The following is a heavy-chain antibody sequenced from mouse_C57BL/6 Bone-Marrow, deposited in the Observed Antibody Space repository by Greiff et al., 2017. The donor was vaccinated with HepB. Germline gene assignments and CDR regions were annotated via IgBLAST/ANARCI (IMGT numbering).Heavy chain of an antibody. V-gene: IGHV1-81*01. D-gene: IGHD2-3*01. CDR2: IYPRSGNT. CDR3: ARNIYDGYFPFAY. J-gene: IGHJ3*01. Sequence: VQLQQSGAELARPGASVKLSCKASGYTFTSYGISWVKQRTGQGLEWIGEIYPRSGNTYYNEKFKGKATLTADKSSSTAYMELRSLTSEDSAVYFCARNIYDGYFPFAYWGQGTLVTVSA. CDR1: GYTFTSYG.